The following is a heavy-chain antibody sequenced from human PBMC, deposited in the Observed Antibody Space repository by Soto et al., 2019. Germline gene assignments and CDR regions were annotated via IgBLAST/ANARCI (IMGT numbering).Heavy chain of an antibody. CDR2: INHSGTT. Sequence: SETLSLTCAVYSGSFSGYYGSWIRQPPGKGLEWIGEINHSGTTKYIPSLKSRVTISVDTSKNQFSLKLSSVTAADTAVYYCARMGLHLGELSRHWFDPWGQGTLVTVSS. D-gene: IGHD3-16*02. CDR3: ARMGLHLGELSRHWFDP. J-gene: IGHJ5*02. V-gene: IGHV4-34*01. CDR1: SGSFSGYY.